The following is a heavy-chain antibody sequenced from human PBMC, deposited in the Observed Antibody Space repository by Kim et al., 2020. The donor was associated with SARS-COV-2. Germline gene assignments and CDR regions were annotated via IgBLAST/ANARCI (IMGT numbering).Heavy chain of an antibody. D-gene: IGHD2-21*02. J-gene: IGHJ4*02. CDR1: SGSINNYY. V-gene: IGHV4-59*13. CDR3: ARGRSGGGGPHCSGDCYLYYFDY. CDR2: VSYSAST. Sequence: SETLSLTCTVSSGSINNYYWNWIRQPPGKGLEWIGYVSYSASTNYTPSLKSRVTMSLDTSKNQFSLKLTSVTAADTALYYCARGRSGGGGPHCSGDCYLYYFDYWGQGTLVSVSS.